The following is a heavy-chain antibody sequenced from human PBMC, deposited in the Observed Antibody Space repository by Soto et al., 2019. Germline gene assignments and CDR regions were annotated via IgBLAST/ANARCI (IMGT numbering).Heavy chain of an antibody. CDR2: ISSDGSST. Sequence: EVQLVESGGDLVQPGGSLRLSCAASGFTFSSYWMHWVSQVPGKGLVWVSRISSDGSSTNYADSVRGRFIISRDNAKNTLYLQVNSLRVEDTAVYYCARGTVRDHDFGDHWGQGTLVAVSS. CDR3: ARGTVRDHDFGDH. D-gene: IGHD4-17*01. CDR1: GFTFSSYW. V-gene: IGHV3-74*01. J-gene: IGHJ4*02.